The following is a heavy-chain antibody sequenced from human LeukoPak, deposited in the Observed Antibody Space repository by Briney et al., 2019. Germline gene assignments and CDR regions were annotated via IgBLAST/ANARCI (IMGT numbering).Heavy chain of an antibody. CDR1: GFTVSSNY. D-gene: IGHD3-10*01. V-gene: IGHV3-23*01. CDR2: ISGSGGST. CDR3: AKEGVVRGATGAFDI. Sequence: GGSLRLSCAASGFTVSSNYMSWVRQAPGKGLEWVSAISGSGGSTYYADSVKGRFTISRDNSKNTLYLQMNSLRARDTAVYYCAKEGVVRGATGAFDIWGPGTMVTVSS. J-gene: IGHJ3*02.